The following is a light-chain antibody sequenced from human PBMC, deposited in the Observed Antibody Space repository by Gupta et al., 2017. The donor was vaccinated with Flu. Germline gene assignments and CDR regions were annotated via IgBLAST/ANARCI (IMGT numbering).Light chain of an antibody. Sequence: QSVLAQPPSASETPGQRVTISCSGRSSNIGSNPVNWYQQVPGTAPKLFIYGNSQRPSGVPDRFSGSKSGTSASLAISGLQSEDEADYYCAAWDDSLNGHYVFGTGTKVTVL. J-gene: IGLJ1*01. CDR3: AAWDDSLNGHYV. CDR2: GNS. CDR1: SSNIGSNP. V-gene: IGLV1-44*01.